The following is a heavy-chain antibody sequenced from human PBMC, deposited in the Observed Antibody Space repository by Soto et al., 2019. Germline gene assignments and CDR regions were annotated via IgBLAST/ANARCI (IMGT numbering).Heavy chain of an antibody. V-gene: IGHV4-4*02. CDR2: IYHSGTT. Sequence: QVQLQESDPGLVKPSGTLSLTCAVSGASISSTYWWTWVRQPPGKGLEWIGEIYHSGTTNYNPSPKRRVTMSLDKSRNQCSLRLSSVSAADTAIEFCARRNYDGSVDYFDFWGQGTLVTVSS. CDR3: ARRNYDGSVDYFDF. CDR1: GASISSTYW. D-gene: IGHD3-10*01. J-gene: IGHJ4*02.